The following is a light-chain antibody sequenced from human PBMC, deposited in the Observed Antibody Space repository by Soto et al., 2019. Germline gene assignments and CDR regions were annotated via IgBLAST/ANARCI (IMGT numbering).Light chain of an antibody. Sequence: EIVLTQSPATLSVSPGERATLSCRASQSVSSNLAWYQQKPGQAPRLLIYGASTRATAIPARFSGSGSGTEFTLTISSLQSEDFAVYYCQQYNKWLRTFGQGTKVDIK. J-gene: IGKJ1*01. CDR1: QSVSSN. V-gene: IGKV3-15*01. CDR2: GAS. CDR3: QQYNKWLRT.